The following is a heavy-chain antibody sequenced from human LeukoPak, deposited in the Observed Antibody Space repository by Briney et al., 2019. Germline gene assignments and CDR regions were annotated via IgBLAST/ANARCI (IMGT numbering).Heavy chain of an antibody. Sequence: SETLSLTCTVSGVSISSGSYYWSWIRQPAGKGLEWIGRIYTSGSTNYNPSLKSRVTISVDTSKNQFSLKLSSVTAADTAVYYCARDVFVSDSGRYGMDVWGQGTTVTVSS. D-gene: IGHD3-10*01. CDR1: GVSISSGSYY. V-gene: IGHV4-61*02. CDR3: ARDVFVSDSGRYGMDV. J-gene: IGHJ6*02. CDR2: IYTSGST.